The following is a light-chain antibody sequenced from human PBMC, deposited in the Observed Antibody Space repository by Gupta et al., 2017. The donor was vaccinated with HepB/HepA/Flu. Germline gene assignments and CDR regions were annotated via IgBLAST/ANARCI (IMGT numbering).Light chain of an antibody. J-gene: IGLJ1*01. CDR3: CSNAGDSSYV. CDR1: SSYVGGYNS. V-gene: IGLV2-11*01. Sequence: QSALTQPPSVSGSPGQSVTISCTGTSSYVGGYNSVSWYQQHPGKAPKLMIYDVNKRPSGVPDRFSGSKSGNTASLTISGLQAEDEADYHCCSNAGDSSYVFGSGTKVTVL. CDR2: DVN.